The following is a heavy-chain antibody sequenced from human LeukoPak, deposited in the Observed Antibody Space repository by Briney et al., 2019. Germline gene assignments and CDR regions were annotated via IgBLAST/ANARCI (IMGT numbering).Heavy chain of an antibody. CDR1: GYTFTGYY. V-gene: IGHV1-2*04. CDR2: INPNSGGT. D-gene: IGHD3-22*01. CDR3: ARECYYDSSGYYWCY. Sequence: ASVKVSCKASGYTFTGYYMHWVRQAPGQGLEWMGWINPNSGGTNYAQKFQGWVTMTRDTSISTAYMELSRLRSDDTAVYYCARECYYDSSGYYWCYWGQGTLVTVSS. J-gene: IGHJ4*02.